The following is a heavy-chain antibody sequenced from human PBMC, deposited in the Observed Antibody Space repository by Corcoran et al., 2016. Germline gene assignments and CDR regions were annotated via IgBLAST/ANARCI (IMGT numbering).Heavy chain of an antibody. CDR2: IYSGGST. CDR1: GFTVSSNY. CDR3: ARSPSPGGPPTLYGDLSFDY. Sequence: EVQLVESGGGLIQPGGSLRLSCAASGFTVSSNYMSWVRQAPGKGLEWVSVIYSGGSTYYADSVKGRFTITRDNSKNTLYLQMNSLRAEETAVYYCARSPSPGGPPTLYGDLSFDYWGQGTLVTVSS. J-gene: IGHJ4*02. D-gene: IGHD4-17*01. V-gene: IGHV3-53*01.